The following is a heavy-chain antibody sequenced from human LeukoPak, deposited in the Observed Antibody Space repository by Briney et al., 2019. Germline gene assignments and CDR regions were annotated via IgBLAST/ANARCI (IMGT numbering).Heavy chain of an antibody. CDR1: GYTFTSYG. D-gene: IGHD2-15*01. Sequence: SVKVSCKASGYTFTSYGISWVRQAPGQGLEWMGGIIPVFGTANYAEKFQDRVTITADKSTSTAYMELSSLRSEDTAMYYCAINQAGYCGGGSCYRHEFYYMDVWGKGTSVTVSS. CDR3: AINQAGYCGGGSCYRHEFYYMDV. J-gene: IGHJ6*03. CDR2: IIPVFGTA. V-gene: IGHV1-69*06.